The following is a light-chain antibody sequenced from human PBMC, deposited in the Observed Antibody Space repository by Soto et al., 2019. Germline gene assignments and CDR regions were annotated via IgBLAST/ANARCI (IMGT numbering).Light chain of an antibody. CDR2: GAS. CDR1: QSVGTN. V-gene: IGKV3D-15*01. CDR3: QQYNNWVT. J-gene: IGKJ4*01. Sequence: EIVMTQSPDTLSLSPGERATLSCRASQSVGTNLAWYQQKPGQSPRLLIYGASTRATDIPARFSGSGSGTEFTLTISSLQSEDIAIYSCQQYNNWVTFGGGTKVQIK.